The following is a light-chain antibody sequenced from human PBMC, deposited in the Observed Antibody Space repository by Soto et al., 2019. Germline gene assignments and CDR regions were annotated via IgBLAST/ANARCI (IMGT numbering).Light chain of an antibody. V-gene: IGKV3-11*01. Sequence: EIVLTQSPATLSLSPGERATLSCMASQSFINYLAWYQQNPGQAPRLLIYDTSNRATGIPARFSGGGSGTEFTLTISSLQSEDFAVYYCQQYNSWPPITFGQGTRLEIK. J-gene: IGKJ5*01. CDR2: DTS. CDR3: QQYNSWPPIT. CDR1: QSFINY.